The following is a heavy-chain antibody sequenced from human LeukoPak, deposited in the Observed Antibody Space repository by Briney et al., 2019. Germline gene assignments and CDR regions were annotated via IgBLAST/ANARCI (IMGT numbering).Heavy chain of an antibody. CDR1: GCTVSSSY. CDR3: ARTYSSGVSLFDP. D-gene: IGHD6-19*01. CDR2: IYSDTRT. V-gene: IGHV3-53*01. J-gene: IGHJ5*02. Sequence: PGGSLRLSCAASGCTVSSSYMSWVRQAPGKGLEWVSVIYSDTRTYYADSVKGRFTISSDNSKNTLYLQMNSLSAEDTAVYYCARTYSSGVSLFDPWGQGTLVTVSS.